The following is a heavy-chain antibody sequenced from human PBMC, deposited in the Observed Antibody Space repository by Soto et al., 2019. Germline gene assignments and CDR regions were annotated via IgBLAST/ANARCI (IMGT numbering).Heavy chain of an antibody. CDR1: GFTFSSYA. Sequence: EVQLLESGGGLVQPGGSLGLSCAASGFTFSSYAMNWVRQAPGKGLEWVSGIGGSGDRRNYADTVKGRFTISRDNSKNTLYLQMSSLRAEDTAVYYCAKDRSTYSSSSGDYWGQGTLVTVSS. J-gene: IGHJ4*02. D-gene: IGHD6-6*01. CDR3: AKDRSTYSSSSGDY. CDR2: IGGSGDRR. V-gene: IGHV3-23*01.